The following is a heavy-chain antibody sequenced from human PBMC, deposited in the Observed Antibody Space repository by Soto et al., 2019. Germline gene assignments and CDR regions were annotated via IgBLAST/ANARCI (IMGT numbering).Heavy chain of an antibody. J-gene: IGHJ5*02. Sequence: ASVKVSCKVSGYTLTEFSMHWVRQAPGKGLEWMGGFDPEDGETIYAQKFQGRVTMTEDTSTDTAYMELSSLRSEDTAVYYCATEYYDFWSGDSANWFEPWGQGTLVTVSS. CDR3: ATEYYDFWSGDSANWFEP. CDR1: GYTLTEFS. CDR2: FDPEDGET. D-gene: IGHD3-3*01. V-gene: IGHV1-24*01.